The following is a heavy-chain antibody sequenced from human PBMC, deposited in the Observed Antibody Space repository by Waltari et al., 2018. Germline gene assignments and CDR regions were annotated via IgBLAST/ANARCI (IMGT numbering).Heavy chain of an antibody. Sequence: QVKQVQSGAEVKKPGASVKGSSKGSGYTFTELSMHWVRQAPGKGLEWMGGFDPEDGETIYAQKFQGRVTMTEDTSTDTAYMELSSLRSEDTAVYYCATENQLLLRSRGMDVWGQGTTVTVSS. J-gene: IGHJ6*02. CDR2: FDPEDGET. V-gene: IGHV1-24*01. CDR1: GYTFTELS. CDR3: ATENQLLLRSRGMDV. D-gene: IGHD2-2*01.